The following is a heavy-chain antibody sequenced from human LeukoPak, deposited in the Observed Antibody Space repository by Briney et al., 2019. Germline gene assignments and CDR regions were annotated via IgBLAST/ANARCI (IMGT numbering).Heavy chain of an antibody. V-gene: IGHV1-8*03. CDR2: MNTNSGNT. Sequence: ASVKVSCKTSGYTFTSYDINWVRQATGQGLEWMGVMNTNSGNTGYAQRFRGRVTITRNTSISTAYMELSSLRSEDTAVYYCARGASRSFDYWGQGTLVTASS. CDR1: GYTFTSYD. D-gene: IGHD6-6*01. CDR3: ARGASRSFDY. J-gene: IGHJ4*02.